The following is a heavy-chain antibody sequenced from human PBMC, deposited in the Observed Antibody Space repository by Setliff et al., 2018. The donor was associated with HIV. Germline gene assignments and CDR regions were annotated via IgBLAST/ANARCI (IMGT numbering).Heavy chain of an antibody. Sequence: GASVKVSCKTSGYMFIAYGMSWVRRAPGQGLEWMGWIGPYNGRTEYAQEFQGRVSLTIDTSASTTYLELDRLTYDDTAIYYCARGGYYTSGTWFDPWGQGTLVTVSS. D-gene: IGHD3-10*01. CDR3: ARGGYYTSGTWFDP. J-gene: IGHJ5*02. CDR1: GYMFIAYG. CDR2: IGPYNGRT. V-gene: IGHV1-18*01.